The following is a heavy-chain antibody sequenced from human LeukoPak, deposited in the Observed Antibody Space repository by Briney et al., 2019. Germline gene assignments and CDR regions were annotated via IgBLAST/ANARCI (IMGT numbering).Heavy chain of an antibody. V-gene: IGHV3-23*01. D-gene: IGHD5-18*01. CDR1: GFTFSNYA. CDR3: AKGSRTSMVVVPFDY. CDR2: IGGSGDNT. J-gene: IGHJ4*02. Sequence: GGSLRLSCAASGFTFSNYALTWVRQAPGKGLEWVSSIGGSGDNTYYADSVKGRFTISRDSSKNTLYLQMNSLRAEDTAVYYCAKGSRTSMVVVPFDYWGQGTLVTVSS.